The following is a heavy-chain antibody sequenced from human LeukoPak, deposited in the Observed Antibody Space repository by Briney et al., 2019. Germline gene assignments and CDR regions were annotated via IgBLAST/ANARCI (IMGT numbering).Heavy chain of an antibody. CDR1: GGSISSSSYY. D-gene: IGHD5-12*01. J-gene: IGHJ4*02. CDR2: IYYSGST. Sequence: SETLSLTCTVSGGSISSSSYYWGWIRQPPGKGLEWIGSIYYSGSTYYNPSLKSRVTISVDTSKNQFSLKLSSVTAADTAVYYCARQKRVRAWISNFDYWGQGTLVTVSS. V-gene: IGHV4-39*01. CDR3: ARQKRVRAWISNFDY.